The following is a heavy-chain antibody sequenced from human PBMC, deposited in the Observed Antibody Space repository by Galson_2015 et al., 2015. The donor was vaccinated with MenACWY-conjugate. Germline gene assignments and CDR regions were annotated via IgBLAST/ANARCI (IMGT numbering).Heavy chain of an antibody. CDR2: IYHSGST. J-gene: IGHJ4*02. D-gene: IGHD6-19*01. Sequence: SETLSLTCAVSGGSISSSNWWSWVRQPPGKGLEWIGEIYHSGSTNYNPSLKSRVTISVDKSKNQFSLKLSSVTAADTAVYYCARVLAVAGTGFDYWGQGTLVTVSS. CDR1: GGSISSSNW. CDR3: ARVLAVAGTGFDY. V-gene: IGHV4-4*02.